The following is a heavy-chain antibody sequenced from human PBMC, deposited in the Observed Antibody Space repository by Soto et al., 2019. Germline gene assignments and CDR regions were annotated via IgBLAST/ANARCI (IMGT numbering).Heavy chain of an antibody. CDR2: VSYSGRT. CDR3: ARLVLGQARQRLFVEY. J-gene: IGHJ4*02. V-gene: IGHV4-59*08. CDR1: GASLNDFS. D-gene: IGHD2-2*01. Sequence: QVQLRESGPGLVRPSETLSLSCSVSGASLNDFSWSWIRQPPGRGLEWIGYVSYSGRTTYSPSLKRRVTISLDTSKNAFSLNLTSMTAADTAIYYCARLVLGQARQRLFVEYWGQGTLATVS.